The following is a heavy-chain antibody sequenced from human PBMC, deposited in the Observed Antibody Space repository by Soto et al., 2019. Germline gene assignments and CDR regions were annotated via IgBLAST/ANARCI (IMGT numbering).Heavy chain of an antibody. CDR3: ALAPTQGCFEP. Sequence: SETLSLTCAVSGGSISSGGYSWSWIRQPPGKGLEWVGYIYHSGSTYYNPSLKSRVTISVDRSKNQFSLKLSSVTAADTAVYYCALAPTQGCFEPWGEGTLVTVS. V-gene: IGHV4-30-2*01. CDR1: GGSISSGGYS. D-gene: IGHD4-17*01. CDR2: IYHSGST. J-gene: IGHJ5*02.